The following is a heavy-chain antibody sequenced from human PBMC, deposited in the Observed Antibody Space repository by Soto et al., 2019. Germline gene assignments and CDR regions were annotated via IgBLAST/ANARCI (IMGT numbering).Heavy chain of an antibody. CDR1: GFTLSGYA. CDR2: ISSNGVGT. CDR3: ARRARPDFYYMDV. J-gene: IGHJ6*03. Sequence: EVQLAESGGGLAQPGGSLRLSCAASGFTLSGYAMDWVRQAPGKGREYVSGISSNGVGTYYANSVQGRFTISRDNSKNTVYRQMGSLRPEDMAVYYCARRARPDFYYMDVWGKGTTVTVSS. D-gene: IGHD6-6*01. V-gene: IGHV3-64*01.